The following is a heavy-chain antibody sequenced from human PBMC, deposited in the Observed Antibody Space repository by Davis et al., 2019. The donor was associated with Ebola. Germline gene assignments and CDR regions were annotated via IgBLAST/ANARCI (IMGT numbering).Heavy chain of an antibody. CDR3: ARVDVVVPAAIEVWFDP. CDR1: GYTFTGYY. V-gene: IGHV1-2*02. CDR2: INPNSGGT. D-gene: IGHD2-2*01. Sequence: ASVKVSCKASGYTFTGYYMHWVRQAPGQGLEWMGWINPNSGGTNYAQKFQGRVTMTRDTSISTAYMELSRLRSDDTAVYYCARVDVVVPAAIEVWFDPWGQGTLVTVSS. J-gene: IGHJ5*02.